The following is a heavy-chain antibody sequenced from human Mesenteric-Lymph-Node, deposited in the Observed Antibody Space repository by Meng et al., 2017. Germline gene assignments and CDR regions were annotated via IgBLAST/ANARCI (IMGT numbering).Heavy chain of an antibody. CDR1: GYTFTSYY. V-gene: IGHV1-46*01. CDR2: IDSGGGYT. Sequence: QVQLVQSGAEVKKPGASVRDSCKASGYTFTSYYIYWVRQAPGQGLEWMGIIDSGGGYTSYAQKFRGRVTMTRDTSTNTVYMELSSLRFEDTAVFYCARSLDTSGHAYFDYWGQGTLVTVSS. CDR3: ARSLDTSGHAYFDY. D-gene: IGHD3-22*01. J-gene: IGHJ4*02.